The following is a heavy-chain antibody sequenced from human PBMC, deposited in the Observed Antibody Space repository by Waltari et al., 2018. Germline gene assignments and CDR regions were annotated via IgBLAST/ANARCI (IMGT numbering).Heavy chain of an antibody. CDR1: GGTFSRYS. D-gene: IGHD1-26*01. J-gene: IGHJ6*02. CDR2: IIPIFGTA. Sequence: QVPLVQSGAEVTKPGSSVQVSCNASGGTFSRYSHRWVRQAAGQGVEWMGGIIPIFGTANYAQKFQGRVTITTDESTSTAYMELSSLRSEETAVYYCARVREVPYYYYGMDVWGQGTTVTVSS. V-gene: IGHV1-69*05. CDR3: ARVREVPYYYYGMDV.